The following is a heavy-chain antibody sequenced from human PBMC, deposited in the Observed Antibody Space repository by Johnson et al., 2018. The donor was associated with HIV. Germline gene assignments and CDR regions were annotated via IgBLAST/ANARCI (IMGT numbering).Heavy chain of an antibody. CDR2: ISYDGSNK. V-gene: IGHV3-30*04. CDR1: GFTFSSYA. CDR3: AKDHPVVAERTGAFDI. J-gene: IGHJ3*02. Sequence: LVESGGGVVQPGRSLRLSCAASGFTFSSYAMHWVRQAPGKGLEWVAVISYDGSNKYYADSVKGRFTISRDNSKNTLYLQMNSLRAEDTAVYYCAKDHPVVAERTGAFDIWGQGTMVTVSS. D-gene: IGHD2-15*01.